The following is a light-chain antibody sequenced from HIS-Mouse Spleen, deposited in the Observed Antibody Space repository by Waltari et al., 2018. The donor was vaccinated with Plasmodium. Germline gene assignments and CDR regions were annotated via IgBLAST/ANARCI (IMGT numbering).Light chain of an antibody. CDR2: EGS. Sequence: QSALTQPASVSGSPGQSITISCPGPSSDVVRYNLVSWYQQHPGKAPKLMIDEGSKRPSGVSNRFSGSKSGNTASLTISGLQAEDEADYYCCSYAGSSTFVVFGGGTKLTVL. V-gene: IGLV2-23*03. CDR1: SSDVVRYNL. CDR3: CSYAGSSTFVV. J-gene: IGLJ2*01.